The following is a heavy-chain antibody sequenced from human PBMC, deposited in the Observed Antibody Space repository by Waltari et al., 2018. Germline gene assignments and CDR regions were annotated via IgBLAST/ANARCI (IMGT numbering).Heavy chain of an antibody. CDR3: ARLVVVRSAVGAYYFDY. CDR1: GWSFSDYY. D-gene: IGHD2-15*01. CDR2: IHHSGNT. V-gene: IGHV4-34*02. Sequence: QVQLQQWGAGLLKPSETLSLTCDVYGWSFSDYYWSWIRQPPGKGLEWIGEIHHSGNTNYNPSLKSRVIVSIDTSKDQFSLKLTSVTAADTAVNYCARLVVVRSAVGAYYFDYWGQGTLVTVSS. J-gene: IGHJ4*02.